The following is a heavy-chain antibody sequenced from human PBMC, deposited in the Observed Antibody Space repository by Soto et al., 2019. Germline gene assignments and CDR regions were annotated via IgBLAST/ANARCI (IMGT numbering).Heavy chain of an antibody. J-gene: IGHJ6*02. D-gene: IGHD3-22*01. CDR2: INPSGGST. CDR1: GYTFTSYY. Sequence: ASVKVSCKASGYTFTSYYMHWVRQAPGQGLEWMGIINPSGGSTSYAQKFQGRVTMTRDTSTSTVYMELSSLRSEDTAVYYCARDRGRVSSGYRYYHYYGMDVWGQGTTVTVSS. V-gene: IGHV1-46*01. CDR3: ARDRGRVSSGYRYYHYYGMDV.